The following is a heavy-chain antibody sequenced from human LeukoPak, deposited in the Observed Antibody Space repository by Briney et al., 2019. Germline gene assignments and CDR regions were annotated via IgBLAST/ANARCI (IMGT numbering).Heavy chain of an antibody. Sequence: GASGKVCWNASGYTFTSYYMHWVRQAPGQLLEWMGRINPNSGGTNYAQKFQGRVTRTRDTSISTAYMELSRLRSDDTAVYYCAKGRRPTAAYWGEGNLVTVSS. V-gene: IGHV1-2*06. D-gene: IGHD2-15*01. CDR2: INPNSGGT. CDR1: GYTFTSYY. J-gene: IGHJ4*02. CDR3: AKGRRPTAAY.